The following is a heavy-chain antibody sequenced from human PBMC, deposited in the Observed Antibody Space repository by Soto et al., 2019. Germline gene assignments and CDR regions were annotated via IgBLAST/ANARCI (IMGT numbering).Heavy chain of an antibody. J-gene: IGHJ4*02. CDR3: ARDRDNSNWPNFDY. D-gene: IGHD6-13*01. CDR2: VIPIFDVT. CDR1: GGTFSIYT. V-gene: IGHV1-69*02. Sequence: QVQLVQSGSEVKKPGSSVKVSCKASGGTFSIYTISWVRQAPGQGLEWMGRVIPIFDVTSYAQRVQGRATIXAXKXXTTAYMELSSLRSEDTAVYYCARDRDNSNWPNFDYWGQGTLVTVSS.